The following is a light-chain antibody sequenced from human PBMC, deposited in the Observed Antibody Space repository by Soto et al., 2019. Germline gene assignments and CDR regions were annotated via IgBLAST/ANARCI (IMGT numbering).Light chain of an antibody. CDR1: SNDVGGYNY. Sequence: QSVLTQPASVSGSPGQSITISCTGNSNDVGGYNYVSWYQHHPGKAPKLMNFDVSNRPSGVSNRFSGSKSGNTASLTISGLQPEDEADYYCSSYTTSNTRQIVFGTGTKVTVL. J-gene: IGLJ1*01. V-gene: IGLV2-14*03. CDR2: DVS. CDR3: SSYTTSNTRQIV.